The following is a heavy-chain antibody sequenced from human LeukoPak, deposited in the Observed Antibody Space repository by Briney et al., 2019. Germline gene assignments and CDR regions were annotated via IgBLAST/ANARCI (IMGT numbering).Heavy chain of an antibody. Sequence: PSETLSLTCAVYGGSFSGYYWSWIRQPPGKGLEWIGEINHSGSTNYNPSLKSRVTISVDTSKNQFSLKLSSVTAADTAVYYCARGVLRVNYYDSSGNFDYWGQGTLVTVSS. CDR2: INHSGST. J-gene: IGHJ4*02. D-gene: IGHD3-22*01. CDR3: ARGVLRVNYYDSSGNFDY. CDR1: GGSFSGYY. V-gene: IGHV4-34*01.